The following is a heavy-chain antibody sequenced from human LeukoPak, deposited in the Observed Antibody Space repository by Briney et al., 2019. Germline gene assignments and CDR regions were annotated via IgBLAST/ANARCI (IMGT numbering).Heavy chain of an antibody. D-gene: IGHD3-16*01. Sequence: GGSLRLSCAASGFTFSDYGMTWVRQAPGKGLEWVSTISGGGENTHYADSVKGRFTISRDNSKNTLYLQMTSLRAEDTAVYYCANDVGEVFLQHWGQGTLVTVSS. V-gene: IGHV3-23*01. CDR3: ANDVGEVFLQH. CDR1: GFTFSDYG. CDR2: ISGGGENT. J-gene: IGHJ1*01.